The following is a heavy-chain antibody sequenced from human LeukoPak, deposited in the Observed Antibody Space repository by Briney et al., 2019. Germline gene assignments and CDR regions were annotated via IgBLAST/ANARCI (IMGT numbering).Heavy chain of an antibody. J-gene: IGHJ4*02. Sequence: GASVKVSCKASGYTFTSYYMHWVRQAPGQGLEWMGIINPSGGSTSYAQKFQGRVTMNRDTSTSTVYMELSSLRSEDTAVYYCASSPSGYSYKDHHFDYWGQGTLVTVSS. CDR3: ASSPSGYSYKDHHFDY. D-gene: IGHD5-18*01. V-gene: IGHV1-46*01. CDR2: INPSGGST. CDR1: GYTFTSYY.